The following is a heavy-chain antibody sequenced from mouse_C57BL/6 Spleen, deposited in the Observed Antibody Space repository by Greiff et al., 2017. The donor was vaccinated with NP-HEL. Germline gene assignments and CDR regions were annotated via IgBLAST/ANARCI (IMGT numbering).Heavy chain of an antibody. D-gene: IGHD1-1*01. CDR3: AREGPYYYFDY. CDR1: GYAFTNYL. J-gene: IGHJ2*01. V-gene: IGHV1-54*01. Sequence: VQLQQSGAELVRPGTSVKVSCKASGYAFTNYLIEWVKQRPGQGLEWIGVINPGSGGTNYNEKFKGKATLTADKSSSTAYMQLSSLTSEDSAVYFCAREGPYYYFDYWGQGTTLTVSS. CDR2: INPGSGGT.